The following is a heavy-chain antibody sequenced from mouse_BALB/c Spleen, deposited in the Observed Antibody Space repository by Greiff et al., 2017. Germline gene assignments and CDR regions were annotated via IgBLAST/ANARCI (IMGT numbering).Heavy chain of an antibody. CDR2: IYPGNVNT. D-gene: IGHD1-1*01. Sequence: EVKLQESGAELVKPGASVKLSCTASGFNIKDTYMHWVKQRPGQGLEWIGWIYPGNVNTKYNEKFKGKATLTADKSSSTAYMQLSSLTSEDSAVYFCARFIPLYAMDYWGQGTSVTVSS. J-gene: IGHJ4*01. CDR1: GFNIKDTY. V-gene: IGHV14-3*02. CDR3: ARFIPLYAMDY.